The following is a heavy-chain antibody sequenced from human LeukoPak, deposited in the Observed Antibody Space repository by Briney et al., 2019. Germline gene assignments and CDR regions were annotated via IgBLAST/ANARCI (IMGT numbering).Heavy chain of an antibody. Sequence: GRSLRLSCAASGFTFSSYGMHWARQAPGKGLEWVAVIWYDGSNKYYADSVKGRFTISRDNSKNTLYLQMNSLRAEDTAVYYCARPLYSGSYSAAGAFDIWGQGTMVTVSS. CDR1: GFTFSSYG. D-gene: IGHD1-26*01. CDR2: IWYDGSNK. V-gene: IGHV3-33*01. J-gene: IGHJ3*02. CDR3: ARPLYSGSYSAAGAFDI.